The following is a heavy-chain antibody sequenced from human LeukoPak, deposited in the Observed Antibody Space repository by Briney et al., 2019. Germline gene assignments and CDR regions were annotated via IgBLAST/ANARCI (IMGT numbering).Heavy chain of an antibody. J-gene: IGHJ3*02. CDR3: ARREYSSGDDI. CDR2: MNPNSGNT. D-gene: IGHD6-19*01. Sequence: GASVKVSCKASGYTFTSYDINWVRQATGQGLEWMGWMNPNSGNTGYAQKLQGRVTMTRNTSISTAYMELSSLRSEDTAVYYCARREYSSGDDIWGQGTMVTVSS. CDR1: GYTFTSYD. V-gene: IGHV1-8*01.